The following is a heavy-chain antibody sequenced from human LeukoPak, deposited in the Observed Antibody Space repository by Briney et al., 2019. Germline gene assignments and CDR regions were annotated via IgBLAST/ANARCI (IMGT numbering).Heavy chain of an antibody. D-gene: IGHD6-13*01. CDR3: ASPGIAAAGTFDY. Sequence: PSETLSLTCTVSGGSISSYYWSWIRQPPGKGLEWIGYIYYSGSTNYNPSLKSRVTISVDTSKNQFSLKLSSVTAADTAVYYCASPGIAAAGTFDYWGQGTLVTVSS. CDR1: GGSISSYY. J-gene: IGHJ4*02. CDR2: IYYSGST. V-gene: IGHV4-59*01.